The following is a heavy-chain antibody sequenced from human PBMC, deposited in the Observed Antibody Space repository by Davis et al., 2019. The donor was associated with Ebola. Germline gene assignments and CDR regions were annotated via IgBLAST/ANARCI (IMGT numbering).Heavy chain of an antibody. J-gene: IGHJ5*02. V-gene: IGHV3-48*03. D-gene: IGHD6-13*01. CDR1: GFTFSSYE. CDR3: ARGPIAAAGTIAAYNWFDP. Sequence: PGGSLRLSCAASGFTFSSYEMNWVRQAPGKGLEWVSYISSSGSTIYYADSVKGRFTISRDNAKNSLYLQMNSLRAEDTAVYYCARGPIAAAGTIAAYNWFDPWGQGTLVTVSS. CDR2: ISSSGSTI.